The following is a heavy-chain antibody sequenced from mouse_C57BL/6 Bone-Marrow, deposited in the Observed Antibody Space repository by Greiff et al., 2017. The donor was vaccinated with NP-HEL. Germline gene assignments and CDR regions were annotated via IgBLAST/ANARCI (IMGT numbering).Heavy chain of an antibody. D-gene: IGHD1-1*01. J-gene: IGHJ2*01. CDR3: ARSSYDYFDY. V-gene: IGHV14-2*01. CDR2: IDPEDGET. CDR1: GFNIKDYY. Sequence: VQLQQSGAELVKPGASVKLSCTASGFNIKDYYMHWVKQRTEQGLEWIGRIDPEDGETKYAPKFPGKATITADTSSNTAYLQLSSLTSEDTAVYYCARSSYDYFDYWGQGTTLTVSS.